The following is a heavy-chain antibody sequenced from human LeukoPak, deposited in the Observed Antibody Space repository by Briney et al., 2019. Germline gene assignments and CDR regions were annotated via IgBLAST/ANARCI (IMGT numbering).Heavy chain of an antibody. CDR1: GASIDSHSW. D-gene: IGHD1-14*01. Sequence: SQTLSLTCTVSGASIDSHSWRSWVRQPPGKGLEWIGEVYHSGSANYKPSLKSRVTISVDTSRNHFSLKLTSVTAADTAVYYCAYNRNFALDNWGQGTLVTVSS. CDR3: AYNRNFALDN. V-gene: IGHV4/OR15-8*01. CDR2: VYHSGSA. J-gene: IGHJ4*01.